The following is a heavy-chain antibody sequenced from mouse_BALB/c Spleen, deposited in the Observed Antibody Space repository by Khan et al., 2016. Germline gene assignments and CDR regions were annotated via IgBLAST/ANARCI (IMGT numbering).Heavy chain of an antibody. Sequence: QVQLKQSGPSLVQPSQSLSINCIVSGFSLTTYAVHWVRQSPGKGLEWLGVIWGGGTTDYNAAFMSSLSINKDNFKSQVFFQMNSLQSDDNAIYSCAKVDYLDSDGAWFAYWGQGSLVTVST. CDR3: AKVDYLDSDGAWFAY. D-gene: IGHD2-13*01. V-gene: IGHV2-5-1*01. J-gene: IGHJ3*01. CDR2: IWGGGTT. CDR1: GFSLTTYA.